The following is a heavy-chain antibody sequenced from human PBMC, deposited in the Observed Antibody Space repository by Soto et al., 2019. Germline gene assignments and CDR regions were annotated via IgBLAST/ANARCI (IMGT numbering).Heavy chain of an antibody. CDR1: GFTFDHYT. CDR3: AKAYDIFSDYSAENCYGQDV. D-gene: IGHD3-9*01. V-gene: IGHV3-43*01. J-gene: IGHJ6*02. CDR2: ISWDGGST. Sequence: GGSLRHSCAASGFTFDHYTMHWVRQAPGKGLEWVSLISWDGGSTYYADSVKGRFTISRDNSKNSLYLQMNSLRTEDTDLYYCAKAYDIFSDYSAENCYGQDVWSRRTSDTGSS.